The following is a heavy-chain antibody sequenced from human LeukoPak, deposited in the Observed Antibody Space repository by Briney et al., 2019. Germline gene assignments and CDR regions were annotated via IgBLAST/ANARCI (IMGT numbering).Heavy chain of an antibody. V-gene: IGHV3-53*01. D-gene: IGHD5-18*01. CDR3: ASLQPAASPIPYYFDY. J-gene: IGHJ4*02. CDR2: IYSGGST. CDR1: GFTVSSNY. Sequence: GGSLRLSCAASGFTVSSNYVSWVRQAPGKGLEWVSVIYSGGSTYYADSVKGRFTISRDNSKNTLYLQMNSLRAEDTAVYYCASLQPAASPIPYYFDYWGQGTLVTVSS.